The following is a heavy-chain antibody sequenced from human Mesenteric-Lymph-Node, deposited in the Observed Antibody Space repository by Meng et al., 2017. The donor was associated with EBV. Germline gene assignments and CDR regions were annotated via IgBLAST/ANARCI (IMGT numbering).Heavy chain of an antibody. D-gene: IGHD6-6*01. V-gene: IGHV4-61*01. CDR3: VGSYSRLRNSWFDP. CDR2: IHYSGST. Sequence: QVPLQGSGQGSENLSATLSLTCSVSGDSVSSDNYYRRRLRKALGKVRECISYIHYSGSTTHNSSLTIRVNISMDPSTHQLTPKMSADTAADTAAFSSVGSYSRLRNSWFDPWGQGTLVTVSS. CDR1: GDSVSSDNYY. J-gene: IGHJ5*02.